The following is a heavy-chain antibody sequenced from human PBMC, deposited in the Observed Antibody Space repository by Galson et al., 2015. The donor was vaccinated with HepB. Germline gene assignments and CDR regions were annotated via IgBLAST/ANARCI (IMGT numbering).Heavy chain of an antibody. Sequence: SLRLSCAASGFTFSNAWMGWVRQAPGKGLEWVGRIKSKTDGGTTDYAAPVKGRFTISRDDSKNTLYLQMNSLKTEDTAVYYCTTLYYYDSSGYLKVFDYWGQGTLVTVSS. CDR2: IKSKTDGGTT. J-gene: IGHJ4*02. CDR1: GFTFSNAW. D-gene: IGHD3-22*01. CDR3: TTLYYYDSSGYLKVFDY. V-gene: IGHV3-15*01.